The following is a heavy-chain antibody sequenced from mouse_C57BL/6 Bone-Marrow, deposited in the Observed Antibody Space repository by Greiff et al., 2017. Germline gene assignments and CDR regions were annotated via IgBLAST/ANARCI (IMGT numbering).Heavy chain of an antibody. V-gene: IGHV5-9*01. CDR1: VFTFSSYT. Sequence: EVQGVESGGGLVKPGGSLKLSCAASVFTFSSYTMSWVRQTPAKRLEWVANTSGGGGNTYYPDSVKGRFTISRDNAKNPLYLQMSSLRSENTALYYCTIHYYYAMDYWGQGTSVTVSS. CDR3: TIHYYYAMDY. CDR2: TSGGGGNT. J-gene: IGHJ4*01.